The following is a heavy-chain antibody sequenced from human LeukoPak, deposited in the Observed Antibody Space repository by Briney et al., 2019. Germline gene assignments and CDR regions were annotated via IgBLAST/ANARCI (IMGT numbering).Heavy chain of an antibody. J-gene: IGHJ5*02. D-gene: IGHD3-22*01. Sequence: GESRKISCKGSGYSFTSYWIGWGRQMPGKGLEWMGIIYPGDSDTRYSPSFQGQVTISADKSISTAYLQWSSLKASDTVMYYCAGLGYDSSGYYYGDNWFDPWGQGTLVTVSS. CDR1: GYSFTSYW. CDR2: IYPGDSDT. CDR3: AGLGYDSSGYYYGDNWFDP. V-gene: IGHV5-51*01.